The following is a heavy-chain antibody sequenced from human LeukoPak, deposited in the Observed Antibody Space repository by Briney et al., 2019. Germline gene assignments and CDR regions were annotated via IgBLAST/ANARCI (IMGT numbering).Heavy chain of an antibody. CDR1: GASISSHY. J-gene: IGHJ3*02. Sequence: PSETLSLTCTVSGASISSHYWSWIRRPPGRGLEWIAYLSHSGSSDSNPSLTSRVTTLVDTSKNQFSLKLTSVTAADTAVYYCARARYANAWYAFDIWGHGTMVTVSS. CDR2: LSHSGSS. D-gene: IGHD2-2*01. CDR3: ARARYANAWYAFDI. V-gene: IGHV4-59*11.